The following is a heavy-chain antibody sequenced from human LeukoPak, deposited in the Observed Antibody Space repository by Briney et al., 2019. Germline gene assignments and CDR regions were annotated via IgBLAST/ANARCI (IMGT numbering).Heavy chain of an antibody. J-gene: IGHJ4*02. Sequence: GGSLRLSCAASGFTFSSYAMTWVRQAPGKGLEWVSGVSGSGGSTYYADSVKGRFTISRDNSKNTLSLQMSSLRADDTAVYYCAKHSSSWHYFDYWGQGTLVTVSS. CDR3: AKHSSSWHYFDY. D-gene: IGHD6-13*01. V-gene: IGHV3-23*01. CDR2: VSGSGGST. CDR1: GFTFSSYA.